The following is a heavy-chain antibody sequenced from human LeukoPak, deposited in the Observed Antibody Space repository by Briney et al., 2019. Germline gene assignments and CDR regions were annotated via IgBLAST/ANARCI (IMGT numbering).Heavy chain of an antibody. V-gene: IGHV3-21*01. D-gene: IGHD3-3*01. CDR3: ARVYDFWSGYYPLYYYYYGMDV. CDR2: ISSSSSYI. J-gene: IGHJ6*02. CDR1: EFTFSSYS. Sequence: GGSLRLSCAASEFTFSSYSMNWVRQAPGKGLEWVSSISSSSSYIYYADSVKGRFTISRDNAKNSLYLQMNSLRAEDTAVYYCARVYDFWSGYYPLYYYYYGMDVWGQGTTVTVSS.